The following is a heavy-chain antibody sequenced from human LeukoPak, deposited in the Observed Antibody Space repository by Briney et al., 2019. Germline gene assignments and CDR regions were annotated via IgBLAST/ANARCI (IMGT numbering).Heavy chain of an antibody. Sequence: PSETLSLTCTVSGGSISSYYWSWIRQPPGKGLEWIGYIYYSGSTNYNPSLKSRVTISVDTSKNQFSLKLSSVTAADTAVYYCARHRTYYYDSSEDYFDYWGQGTPVTVSS. CDR1: GGSISSYY. V-gene: IGHV4-59*08. J-gene: IGHJ4*02. CDR2: IYYSGST. D-gene: IGHD3-22*01. CDR3: ARHRTYYYDSSEDYFDY.